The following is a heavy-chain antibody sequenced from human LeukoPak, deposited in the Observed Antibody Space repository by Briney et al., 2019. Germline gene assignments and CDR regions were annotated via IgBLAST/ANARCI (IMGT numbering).Heavy chain of an antibody. J-gene: IGHJ3*01. D-gene: IGHD3-16*01. CDR1: GDSIGSYY. CDR3: ARLGALHDAFDV. Sequence: SETLSLTCTVSGDSIGSYYWSWIRQPPGKGLEWIGNIHYSGSTKYNSSLKSRVTISVDTSNNQFSLRVTSLTAADTAVYYCARLGALHDAFDVWGQGTLVTVSS. V-gene: IGHV4-59*12. CDR2: IHYSGST.